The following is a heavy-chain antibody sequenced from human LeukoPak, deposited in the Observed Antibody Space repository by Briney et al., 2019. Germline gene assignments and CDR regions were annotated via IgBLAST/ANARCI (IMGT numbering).Heavy chain of an antibody. J-gene: IGHJ4*02. CDR2: IYYSGST. V-gene: IGHV4-39*07. CDR1: GGSISSSSYY. CDR3: AIAVAGFYYFDY. D-gene: IGHD6-19*01. Sequence: SETLSLTCTVSGGSISSSSYYWGWIRQPPGKGLEWIGSIYYSGSTYYNPSLKSRVTISVDTSKNQFSLKLSSVTAADTAVYYCAIAVAGFYYFDYWGQGTLVTISS.